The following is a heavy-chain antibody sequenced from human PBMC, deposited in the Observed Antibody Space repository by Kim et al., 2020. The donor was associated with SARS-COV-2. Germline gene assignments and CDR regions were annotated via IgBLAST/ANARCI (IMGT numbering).Heavy chain of an antibody. CDR3: ARDSKRNYDFWSGSPAFDY. Sequence: SETLSLTCTVSGGSISSRSYYWGWIRQPPGKGLEWIGSIYSSGSTYYNPSLKSRVSTSVDTSKNQFSLKLSSVTAADTAVYYCARDSKRNYDFWSGSPAFDYWGQGTLVTVSS. V-gene: IGHV4-39*02. CDR2: IYSSGST. D-gene: IGHD3-3*01. J-gene: IGHJ4*02. CDR1: GGSISSRSYY.